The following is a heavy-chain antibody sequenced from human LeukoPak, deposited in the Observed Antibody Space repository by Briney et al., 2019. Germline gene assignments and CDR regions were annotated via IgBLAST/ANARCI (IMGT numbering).Heavy chain of an antibody. CDR1: GGSISSYY. Sequence: SETLSLTCTVSGGSISSYYWSWIRQPPGKGLEWIGYIYTSGSTIYNPSLKSRVTISVDTSKNQFSLKLSSVTAADTAVYYCARSNMMDAFDIWGQGTMVTVSS. D-gene: IGHD1/OR15-1a*01. J-gene: IGHJ3*02. CDR2: IYTSGST. CDR3: ARSNMMDAFDI. V-gene: IGHV4-4*09.